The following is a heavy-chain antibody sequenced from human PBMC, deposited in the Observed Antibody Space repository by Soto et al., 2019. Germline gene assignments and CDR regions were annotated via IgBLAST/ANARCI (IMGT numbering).Heavy chain of an antibody. CDR2: IIPIFGTA. CDR3: ARDKVRIPGPYYYGMDV. Sequence: SVKVSCKASGGTFSSYAISWVRQAPGQGLEWMGGIIPIFGTANYAQKFQGRVTITADESTSTAYMELSSLRSEDTAVYYCARDKVRIPGPYYYGMDVWGQGTTVTVSS. D-gene: IGHD3-10*01. CDR1: GGTFSSYA. V-gene: IGHV1-69*13. J-gene: IGHJ6*02.